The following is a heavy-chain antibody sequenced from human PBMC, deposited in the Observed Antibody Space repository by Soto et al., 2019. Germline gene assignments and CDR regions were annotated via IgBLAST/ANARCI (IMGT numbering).Heavy chain of an antibody. CDR2: IIPIFGTA. D-gene: IGHD1-26*01. CDR1: GGTFSSYA. CDR3: ARGGVGVTGNWFDP. J-gene: IGHJ5*02. V-gene: IGHV1-69*13. Sequence: ASVKVSCKASGGTFSSYAISWVRQAPGQGLEWMGGIIPIFGTANYAQKFQGRVTITADESTSTAYMELSSLRSEDTAVYYCARGGVGVTGNWFDPWGQGTLVTVSS.